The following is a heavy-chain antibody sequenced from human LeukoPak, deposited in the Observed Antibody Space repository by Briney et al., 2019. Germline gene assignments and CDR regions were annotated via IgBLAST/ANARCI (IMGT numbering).Heavy chain of an antibody. CDR2: VYYSGST. D-gene: IGHD7-27*01. J-gene: IGHJ4*02. CDR1: GGFVTAYY. V-gene: IGHV4-59*02. Sequence: SETLSLTCTVSGGFVTAYYWSWIRQPPGKGLEWIGYVYYSGSTEYNPSLRSRITISLEMSKQQFSLNLTSVTAADTAIYYCASNTGTVFDYWGQGALVTVSS. CDR3: ASNTGTVFDY.